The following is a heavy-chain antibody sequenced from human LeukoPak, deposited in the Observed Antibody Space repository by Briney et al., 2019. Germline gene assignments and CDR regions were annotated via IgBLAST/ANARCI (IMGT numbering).Heavy chain of an antibody. D-gene: IGHD4-17*01. J-gene: IGHJ4*02. V-gene: IGHV3-9*01. CDR2: ISWNSGNI. CDR3: TKERFAHGDYRPFDY. Sequence: GGSLRLSCAGSGFTFDEYAIHWVRQVPGKGLEWVSGISWNSGNIGYADSVKGRFTISRDNAKNSLYLQMNSLRAEDTALYYCTKERFAHGDYRPFDYWGQGTLVTVSS. CDR1: GFTFDEYA.